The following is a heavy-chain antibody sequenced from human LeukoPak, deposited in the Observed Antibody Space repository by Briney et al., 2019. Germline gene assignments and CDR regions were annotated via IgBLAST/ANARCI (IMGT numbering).Heavy chain of an antibody. D-gene: IGHD3-16*02. Sequence: SETLSLTCAGDGGSFSGYYWSWIRQPPGKGLEWIGEINHSGSTNYNPSLKSRVTISIDTSKNQFSLKLSSVTAADTAAYYCARHRRGYYYYYMDAWGKGTTVTISS. CDR1: GGSFSGYY. J-gene: IGHJ6*03. V-gene: IGHV4-34*01. CDR3: ARHRRGYYYYYMDA. CDR2: INHSGST.